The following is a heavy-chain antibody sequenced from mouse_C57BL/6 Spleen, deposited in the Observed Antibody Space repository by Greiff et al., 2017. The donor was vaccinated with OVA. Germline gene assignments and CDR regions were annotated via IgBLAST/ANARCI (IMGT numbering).Heavy chain of an antibody. Sequence: DVMLVESGGGLVQPGGSLKLSCAASGFTFSDYYMYWVRQTPEKRLEWVAYISNGGGSTYYPDTVKGRFTISRDNAKNTLYLQMSRLKSEDTAMYYCARHGDYYGSTYGYFDVWGTGTTVTVSS. CDR2: ISNGGGST. CDR1: GFTFSDYY. D-gene: IGHD1-1*01. J-gene: IGHJ1*03. V-gene: IGHV5-12*01. CDR3: ARHGDYYGSTYGYFDV.